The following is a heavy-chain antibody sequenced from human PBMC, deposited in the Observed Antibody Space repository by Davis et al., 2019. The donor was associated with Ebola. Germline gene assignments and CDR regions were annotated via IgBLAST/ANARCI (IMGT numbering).Heavy chain of an antibody. CDR2: ISAYNGNT. J-gene: IGHJ5*02. Sequence: ASVKVSCKASGYTFTSYGISWVRQAPGQGLEWMGWISAYNGNTNYAQKLQGRVTMTTDTSTSTAYMELRSLRSEDTAVYYCARDLDFGVVRYSGGNWFDPWGQGTLVTVSS. D-gene: IGHD3-3*01. CDR3: ARDLDFGVVRYSGGNWFDP. CDR1: GYTFTSYG. V-gene: IGHV1-18*01.